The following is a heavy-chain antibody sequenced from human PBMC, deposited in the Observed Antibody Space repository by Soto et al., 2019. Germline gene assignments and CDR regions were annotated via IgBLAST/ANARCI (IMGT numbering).Heavy chain of an antibody. Sequence: PGGSLRLSCAASGLICSSYVMSWGRQAPGKGLEWVSTILVDGRTFYVDSVKGRFTISRDSSQNTVYLQMNSLTAGDTALYYCAKATATGGGAFDICGQGTMVTVS. CDR1: GLICSSYV. D-gene: IGHD2-8*02. CDR3: AKATATGGGAFDI. CDR2: ILVDGRT. V-gene: IGHV3-23*01. J-gene: IGHJ3*02.